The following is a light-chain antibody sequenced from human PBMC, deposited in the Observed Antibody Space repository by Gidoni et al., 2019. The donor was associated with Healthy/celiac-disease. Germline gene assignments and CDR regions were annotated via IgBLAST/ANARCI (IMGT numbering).Light chain of an antibody. V-gene: IGKV3-20*01. CDR3: QQYGSSPWT. J-gene: IGKJ1*01. CDR1: QSVSSSY. Sequence: EIVLTQSPGTLSLSTGERANPSCRASQSVSSSYLAWYQQKPGQAPRLLIYGASSRATGIPDRFSGSGSGTDFTLTISRLEPEDFAVYYCQQYGSSPWTFGQGTKVEIK. CDR2: GAS.